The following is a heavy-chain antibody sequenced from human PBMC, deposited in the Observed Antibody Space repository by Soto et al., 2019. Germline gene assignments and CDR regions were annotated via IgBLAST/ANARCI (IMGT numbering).Heavy chain of an antibody. CDR1: GGPVGYTSFY. CDR3: ARDTSSTSLRAEYFQF. D-gene: IGHD6-13*01. V-gene: IGHV4-39*02. J-gene: IGHJ1*01. CDR2: VHHSVTT. Sequence: PSETLSLTCDVSGGPVGYTSFYWGWLRQSPGKGLEWIGSVHHSVTTYYNTYLKGRVTISMDTSKKQNYLRLTSMTAADTAVYYCARDTSSTSLRAEYFQFWGQGTQVTVS.